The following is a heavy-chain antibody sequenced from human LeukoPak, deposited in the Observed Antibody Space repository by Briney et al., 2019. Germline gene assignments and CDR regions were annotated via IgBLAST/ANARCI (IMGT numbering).Heavy chain of an antibody. Sequence: GGSLRLSCAASGFTFSNYGMHWVRQAPGKGLEWVAVISYHGSDKYYPDSVKGRFTVSRDNSKNTLYLQMTSLRAEDTAVYYCANSDSSGYYDYWGQGTLVTVSS. J-gene: IGHJ4*02. CDR1: GFTFSNYG. CDR3: ANSDSSGYYDY. D-gene: IGHD3-22*01. CDR2: ISYHGSDK. V-gene: IGHV3-30*18.